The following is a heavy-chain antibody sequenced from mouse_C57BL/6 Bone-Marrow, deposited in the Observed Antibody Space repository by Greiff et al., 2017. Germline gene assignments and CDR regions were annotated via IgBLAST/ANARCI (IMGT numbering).Heavy chain of an antibody. CDR2: IDPENGDT. Sequence: VQLKQSGAELVRPGASVKLSCTASGFNIKDDYMHWVKQRPEQGLEWIGWIDPENGDTEYASKFQGKATITADTSSNTAYLQLSSLTSEDTAVYYCTTGYYFHYWGQGTTLTVSS. V-gene: IGHV14-4*01. CDR1: GFNIKDDY. J-gene: IGHJ2*01. CDR3: TTGYYFHY.